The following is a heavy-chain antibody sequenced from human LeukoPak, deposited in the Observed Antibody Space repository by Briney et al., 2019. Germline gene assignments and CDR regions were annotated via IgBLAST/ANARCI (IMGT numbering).Heavy chain of an antibody. D-gene: IGHD5-24*01. CDR3: ARGRPMATSYYMDV. Sequence: GGSLRLSCAASGFTFSSYGMHWVRQAPGKGLEWVAFIRYDGSNKYYADSVKGRFTISRDNSKNTLYLQMNSLRAEDTAVYYCARGRPMATSYYMDVWGKGTTVTVSS. CDR1: GFTFSSYG. CDR2: IRYDGSNK. J-gene: IGHJ6*03. V-gene: IGHV3-30*02.